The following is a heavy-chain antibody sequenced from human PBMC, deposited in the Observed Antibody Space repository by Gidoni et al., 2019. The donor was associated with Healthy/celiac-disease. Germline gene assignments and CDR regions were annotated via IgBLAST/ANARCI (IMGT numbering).Heavy chain of an antibody. J-gene: IGHJ4*02. CDR1: GFTFSNAW. Sequence: EVQLVESGGGLVKPGGSLRLSCAASGFTFSNAWMNWVRQAPGKGLEWVGRIKSKTDGGTTDYAAPVKGRFTISRDDSKNTLYLQMNSLKTEDTAVYYCTTDHGYSSGWYDPLVWGQGTLVTVSS. CDR3: TTDHGYSSGWYDPLV. V-gene: IGHV3-15*07. CDR2: IKSKTDGGTT. D-gene: IGHD6-19*01.